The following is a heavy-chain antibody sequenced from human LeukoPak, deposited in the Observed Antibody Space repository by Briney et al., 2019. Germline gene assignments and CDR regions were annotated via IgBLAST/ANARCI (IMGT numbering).Heavy chain of an antibody. J-gene: IGHJ4*02. V-gene: IGHV3-23*01. Sequence: GGSLRLSCAASGLSFSSFAMSWVRQAPGKGLEWVSAISGSGGSTYYADSVKGRFTISRDNSKNTLYLQMNSLRAEDTAVYYCAKVIYYYDILTGYYTYYFDYWGQGTLVTVSS. CDR2: ISGSGGST. CDR1: GLSFSSFA. D-gene: IGHD3-9*01. CDR3: AKVIYYYDILTGYYTYYFDY.